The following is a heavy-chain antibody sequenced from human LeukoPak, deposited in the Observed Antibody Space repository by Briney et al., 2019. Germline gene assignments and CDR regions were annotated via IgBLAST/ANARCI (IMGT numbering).Heavy chain of an antibody. CDR1: GFTFSSYA. CDR2: ISGSSDKI. CDR3: ARDSPYYYGSGSYPIDC. J-gene: IGHJ4*02. Sequence: GGSLRLSCAASGFTFSSYAMSWVRQAPGKGLEWISYISGSSDKIYNADSVKGRFTISRDNAKNSLYLQMNSLRAEDTAVYYCARDSPYYYGSGSYPIDCWGQGTLVTVSS. V-gene: IGHV3-48*01. D-gene: IGHD3-10*01.